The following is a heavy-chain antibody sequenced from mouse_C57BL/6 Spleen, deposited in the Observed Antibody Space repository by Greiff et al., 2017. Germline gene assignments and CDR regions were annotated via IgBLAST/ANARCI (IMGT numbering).Heavy chain of an antibody. V-gene: IGHV3-6*01. Sequence: VQLKESGPGLVKPSQSLSLTCSVTGYSITSGYYWNWIRQFPGNKLEWMGYISYDGSNNYNPSLKNRISITRDTSKNQFFLKLNSVTTEDTATYYCARNWDGGWDEDYWGQGTTLTVSS. D-gene: IGHD4-1*01. CDR2: ISYDGSN. CDR1: GYSITSGYY. CDR3: ARNWDGGWDEDY. J-gene: IGHJ2*01.